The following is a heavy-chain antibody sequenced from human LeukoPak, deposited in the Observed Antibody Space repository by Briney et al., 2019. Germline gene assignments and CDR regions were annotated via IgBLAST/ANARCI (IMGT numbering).Heavy chain of an antibody. CDR1: GGSIHSGSSY. Sequence: PSETLSLTCTVSGGSIHSGSSYWSWIRQPAGKGLEWIGRIYTSGSSNYNPSLKSRVTISVDTSKNQFSLKLTSVTAADTAVYYCAREDFWSGYDSRKWFDPWGQGTLVTVSS. D-gene: IGHD3-3*01. J-gene: IGHJ5*02. CDR3: AREDFWSGYDSRKWFDP. V-gene: IGHV4-61*02. CDR2: IYTSGSS.